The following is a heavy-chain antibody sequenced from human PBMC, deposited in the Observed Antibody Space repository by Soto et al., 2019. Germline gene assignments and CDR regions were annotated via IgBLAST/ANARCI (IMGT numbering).Heavy chain of an antibody. Sequence: QITLKESGPTLVTPIQTLTLTCTFSWFSLSTSGVGVGWIRQPPGKALEWLALIYWNDDKRYSPSLKSRLAITKDNSKTQVVLTMTTMDPVDTTTYYCAHRTRVRNPFYFWCQGTLLTVSS. J-gene: IGHJ4*02. CDR1: WFSLSTSGVG. CDR3: AHRTRVRNPFYF. V-gene: IGHV2-5*01. D-gene: IGHD3-10*01. CDR2: IYWNDDK.